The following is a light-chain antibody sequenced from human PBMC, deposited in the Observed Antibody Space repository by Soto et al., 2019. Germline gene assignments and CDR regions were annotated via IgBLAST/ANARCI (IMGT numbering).Light chain of an antibody. CDR2: SNN. CDR3: ATWDDSLSGHYV. Sequence: QSVLTQPPSASGTPGQRVTISCSGSSSNIGSNYVCWYQHLPGTAPKLLIYSNNQRPSGVPDRFSGSKSGTSASLAISGLRSEDEADYYCATWDDSLSGHYVFGTGTRSPS. J-gene: IGLJ1*01. CDR1: SSNIGSNY. V-gene: IGLV1-47*02.